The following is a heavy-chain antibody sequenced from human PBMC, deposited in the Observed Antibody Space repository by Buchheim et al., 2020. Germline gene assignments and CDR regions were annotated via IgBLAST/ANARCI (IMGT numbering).Heavy chain of an antibody. V-gene: IGHV4-61*02. Sequence: QVQLQESGPGLVKPSQTLSLTCTVSGGSISSGSYYWSWIRQPAGKGLEWIGRIYTSGSTNYNPSLKSRVTISVDTSKNQFSLKLSSVTAADTAVYYCARGGEYDFWSGYYNHYGMDVWGQGTT. CDR1: GGSISSGSYY. D-gene: IGHD3-3*01. CDR2: IYTSGST. J-gene: IGHJ6*02. CDR3: ARGGEYDFWSGYYNHYGMDV.